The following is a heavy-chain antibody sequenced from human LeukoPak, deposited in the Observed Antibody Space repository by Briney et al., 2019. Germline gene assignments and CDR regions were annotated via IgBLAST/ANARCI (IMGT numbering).Heavy chain of an antibody. CDR1: GFTFSDYY. D-gene: IGHD3-10*01. CDR2: ISSSGSTI. J-gene: IGHJ6*02. Sequence: GGSLRLSCAASGFTFSDYYMSWIRQAPGKGLEWVSYISSSGSTIYYADPVKGRFTISRDNAKNSLYLQMNSLGAEDTAVYYCARDRELWFGGLWNYYYGMDVWGQGTTVTVSS. V-gene: IGHV3-11*01. CDR3: ARDRELWFGGLWNYYYGMDV.